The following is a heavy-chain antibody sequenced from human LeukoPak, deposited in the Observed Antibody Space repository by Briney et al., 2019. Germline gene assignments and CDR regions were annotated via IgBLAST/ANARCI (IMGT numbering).Heavy chain of an antibody. CDR2: ISSSSSYI. CDR1: GFTFSSYS. J-gene: IGHJ6*03. Sequence: GGSLRLSCAASGFTFSSYSMNWVRQAPGKGLEWVSSISSSSSYIYYADSVKGRFTISRDNAKNSLYLQMNSLRAEDTAVYYCARAGGNCSGGSCYSVYYYYYMDVWGKGTTVTVSS. V-gene: IGHV3-21*01. CDR3: ARAGGNCSGGSCYSVYYYYYMDV. D-gene: IGHD2-15*01.